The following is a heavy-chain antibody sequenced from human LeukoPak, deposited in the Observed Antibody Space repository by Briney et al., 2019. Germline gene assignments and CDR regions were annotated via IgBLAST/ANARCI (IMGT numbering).Heavy chain of an antibody. D-gene: IGHD6-6*01. CDR2: IYHSGST. CDR3: ARGGGPSIAARPSFDY. V-gene: IGHV4-30-2*01. J-gene: IGHJ4*02. CDR1: GGSISSGGYY. Sequence: SETLSLTCTVSGGSISSGGYYWSWIRQPPGKGLEWIGYIYHSGSTYYNPSLKSRVTISVDRSKNQFSLKLSSVTAADTAVYTCARGGGPSIAARPSFDYWGQGTLVTVSS.